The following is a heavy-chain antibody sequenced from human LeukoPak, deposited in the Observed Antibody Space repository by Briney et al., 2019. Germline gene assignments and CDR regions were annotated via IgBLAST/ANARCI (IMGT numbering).Heavy chain of an antibody. CDR2: IKQDGSEK. CDR1: GFTFSNYW. Sequence: AGGSLRLSCAASGFTFSNYWLTWVRQASGQGLEWVANIKQDGSEKHYVDSVKGRFTISRDNAKNSLYLQMNSLRAEDTAVYYCARDRQIAYWGQGTLVAVSS. CDR3: ARDRQIAY. V-gene: IGHV3-7*01. J-gene: IGHJ4*02.